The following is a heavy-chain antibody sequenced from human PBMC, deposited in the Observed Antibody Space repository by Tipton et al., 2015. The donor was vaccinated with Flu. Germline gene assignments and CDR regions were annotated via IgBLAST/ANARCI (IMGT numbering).Heavy chain of an antibody. Sequence: QLVQSGAEVKKPGESLKISCKGSGYSFTSYWIGWVREMTGKGLEWMGIIYPGDSDTRYSPSFQGQVTISADKSISTAYLQWSSLKASDTAMYYCARRDYYDSSGYYYVYAFDIWGQGTMVTVSS. CDR1: GYSFTSYW. J-gene: IGHJ3*02. D-gene: IGHD3-22*01. V-gene: IGHV5-51*03. CDR3: ARRDYYDSSGYYYVYAFDI. CDR2: IYPGDSDT.